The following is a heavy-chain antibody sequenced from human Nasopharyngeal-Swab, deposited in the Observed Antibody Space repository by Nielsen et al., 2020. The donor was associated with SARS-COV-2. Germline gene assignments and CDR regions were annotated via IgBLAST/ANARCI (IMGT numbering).Heavy chain of an antibody. J-gene: IGHJ6*02. V-gene: IGHV3-9*01. CDR3: ARDQIAVAGTSYYYGMDV. CDR1: GFTFDDYA. D-gene: IGHD6-19*01. Sequence: GGSLRLSCAASGFTFDDYAMHWVRQAPGKGLEWVSGISWNSGSIGYADSVKGRFTISRDNAKNSLYLQMNSLRAEDTAVYYCARDQIAVAGTSYYYGMDVWGQGTTVTVSS. CDR2: ISWNSGSI.